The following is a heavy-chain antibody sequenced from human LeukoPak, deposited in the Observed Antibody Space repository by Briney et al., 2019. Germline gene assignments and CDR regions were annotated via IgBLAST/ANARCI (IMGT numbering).Heavy chain of an antibody. CDR1: GFTFSSYW. J-gene: IGHJ4*02. CDR2: ISGSGGST. Sequence: PGGSLRLSCAASGFTFSSYWMNWARQAPGKGLEWVSAISGSGGSTYYADSVKGRFTISRDNSKNTLYLQMNSLRAEDTAVYYCAKDSRNTAMATDYWGQGTLVTVSS. CDR3: AKDSRNTAMATDY. V-gene: IGHV3-23*01. D-gene: IGHD5-18*01.